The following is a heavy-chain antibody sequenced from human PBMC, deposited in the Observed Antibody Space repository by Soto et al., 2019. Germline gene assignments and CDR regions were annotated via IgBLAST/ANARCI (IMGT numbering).Heavy chain of an antibody. CDR3: ARDQGGITIFGVVIIGHGMDV. CDR2: ISSSSSTI. CDR1: GFTFSSHG. J-gene: IGHJ6*02. D-gene: IGHD3-3*01. Sequence: GGSLRLSCAASGFTFSSHGMHWVRQAPGKGLEWVSYISSSSSTIYYADSVKGRFTISRDNAKNSLYLQMNSLRDEDTAVYYCARDQGGITIFGVVIIGHGMDVWGQGTTVTVSS. V-gene: IGHV3-48*02.